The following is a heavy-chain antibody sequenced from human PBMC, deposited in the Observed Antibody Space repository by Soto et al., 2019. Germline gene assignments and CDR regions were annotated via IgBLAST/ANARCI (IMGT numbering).Heavy chain of an antibody. Sequence: QVQLQESGPGLVKPSGTLSLTCAVSGGSISTSNWWSWVRQPPGKGLEWIGEVYRTGSTNYNPSLENRVIVSVDKSKYQFSLKLTSVTAADTAVYYCARARATIAAAAIFDCWGQGTLVTVSS. D-gene: IGHD6-13*01. V-gene: IGHV4-4*02. J-gene: IGHJ4*02. CDR1: GGSISTSNW. CDR2: VYRTGST. CDR3: ARARATIAAAAIFDC.